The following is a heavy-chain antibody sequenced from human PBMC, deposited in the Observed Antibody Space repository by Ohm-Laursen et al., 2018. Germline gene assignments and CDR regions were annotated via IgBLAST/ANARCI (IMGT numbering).Heavy chain of an antibody. V-gene: IGHV4-61*01. CDR1: GGSVNSGSYY. Sequence: SETLSLTCTVSGGSVNSGSYYWSWIRQPPGKGLEWIGEITHSGSTNYNPSLKSRVTISVDTSKNQFSLKLSSVTAADTAVYYCARGSPSSWYNYYYYYGMDVWGQGTTVTVSS. J-gene: IGHJ6*02. CDR2: ITHSGST. D-gene: IGHD6-13*01. CDR3: ARGSPSSWYNYYYYYGMDV.